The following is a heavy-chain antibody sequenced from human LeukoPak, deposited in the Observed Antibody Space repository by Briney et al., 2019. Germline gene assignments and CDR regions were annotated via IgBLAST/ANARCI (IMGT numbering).Heavy chain of an antibody. Sequence: ASVKVSCKTSGYTFTTYGITWVRQAPGQGLEWMGWISTYNGNTNYAQKFQGRVTMTTDTSTNTAYMELRSLRSDDTAVYYCARDTDHYFDYWGQGTLVTVSS. V-gene: IGHV1-18*01. CDR2: ISTYNGNT. CDR1: GYTFTTYG. CDR3: ARDTDHYFDY. J-gene: IGHJ4*02. D-gene: IGHD2-8*02.